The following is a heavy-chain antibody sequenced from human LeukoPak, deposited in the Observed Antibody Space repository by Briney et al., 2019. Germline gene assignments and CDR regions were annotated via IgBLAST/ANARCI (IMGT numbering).Heavy chain of an antibody. D-gene: IGHD1-1*01. CDR2: ISGNGGVI. Sequence: GGSLRLSCAASGFTFSDNYMTWVRQAPGKGLEWLSYISGNGGVIQYADSVKVRFTISRDNAKNLLYLQIDSLRVEDTAIYYCARDPRTVRIWGQGTLVTVSS. J-gene: IGHJ4*02. CDR1: GFTFSDNY. CDR3: ARDPRTVRI. V-gene: IGHV3-11*04.